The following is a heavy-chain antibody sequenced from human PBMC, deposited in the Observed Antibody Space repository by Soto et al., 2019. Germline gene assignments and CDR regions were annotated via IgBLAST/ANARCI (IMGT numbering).Heavy chain of an antibody. Sequence: GGSLRLSCAASGFTFSSYAMTWVRQAPGKGLEWVSAISGSGGSTYYADSVKGRFTISRDNSKNTLYLQMNSLRAEDTAVYYCAKDRGSGSTSWYNGWFDPWVQGT. CDR2: ISGSGGST. V-gene: IGHV3-23*01. D-gene: IGHD2-2*02. J-gene: IGHJ5*02. CDR1: GFTFSSYA. CDR3: AKDRGSGSTSWYNGWFDP.